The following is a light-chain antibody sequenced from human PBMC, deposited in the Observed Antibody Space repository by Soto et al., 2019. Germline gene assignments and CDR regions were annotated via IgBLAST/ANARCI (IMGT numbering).Light chain of an antibody. CDR3: QQYDSSPIT. V-gene: IGKV3-20*01. J-gene: IGKJ5*01. Sequence: EIVLTQSPGTLSLSPGEIATLSCRASQSVSSSYLAWYQQKPGQAPRLLIYGASSRATGIPDRFSGSGSGTDFTLNISRLEPDDFAVYYCQQYDSSPITFGKGTRLEIK. CDR2: GAS. CDR1: QSVSSSY.